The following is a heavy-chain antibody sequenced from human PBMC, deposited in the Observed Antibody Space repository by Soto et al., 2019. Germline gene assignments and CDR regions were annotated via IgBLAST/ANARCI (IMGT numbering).Heavy chain of an antibody. CDR3: ARSLGYSYGLTYYFDY. CDR2: IYYSGST. V-gene: IGHV4-59*01. D-gene: IGHD5-18*01. J-gene: IGHJ4*02. CDR1: GGSISSYY. Sequence: PSENLSLTXTVSGGSISSYYWSWIRQPPGKGLEWIGYIYYSGSTNYNPSLKSRVTISVDTSKNQFSLKLSSVTAADTAVYYCARSLGYSYGLTYYFDYWGQGTLVTVSS.